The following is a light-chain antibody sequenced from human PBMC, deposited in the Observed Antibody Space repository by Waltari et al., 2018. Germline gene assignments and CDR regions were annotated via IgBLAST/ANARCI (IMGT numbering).Light chain of an antibody. CDR3: QQYYSIPPYT. CDR2: GAS. J-gene: IGKJ2*01. Sequence: EIVLTQSPGTLSLSPGEGATLSCRASQTVTSRYLAWYQQKPGQAPRLLIYGASSRATAIPDKFSGSGSGADFTLTISRLEPEDSAVYYCQQYYSIPPYTFGQGTKLEIK. CDR1: QTVTSRY. V-gene: IGKV3-20*01.